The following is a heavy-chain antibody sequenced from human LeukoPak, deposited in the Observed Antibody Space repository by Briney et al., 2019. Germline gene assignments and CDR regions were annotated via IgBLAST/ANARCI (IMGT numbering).Heavy chain of an antibody. CDR2: FSDSGGRT. CDR3: AKRGVVIRVILVGFHKEAYYFDS. J-gene: IGHJ4*02. V-gene: IGHV3-23*01. CDR1: GNTLSNYG. D-gene: IGHD3-22*01. Sequence: GGSLRLSCAVSGNTLSNYGMSWVRQAPGKGLEWVAGFSDSGGRTNYADSVKGRFTISRDNPKNTLYLQMNSLRAEDTAVYFCAKRGVVIRVILVGFHKEAYYFDSWGQGALVTVSS.